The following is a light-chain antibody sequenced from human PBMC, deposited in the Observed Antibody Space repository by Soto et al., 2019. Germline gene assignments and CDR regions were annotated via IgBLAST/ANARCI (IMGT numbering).Light chain of an antibody. CDR3: QQRSNWPWT. J-gene: IGKJ1*01. V-gene: IGKV3-11*01. CDR1: QSVSSY. Sequence: EVVLTQSPATLSLSPGERATLSCRASQSVSSYLAWYQHKPGQAPRLLIYDASNRATGIPARFSGRGSGTDFTLTNSSLEPEDFAVYYCQQRSNWPWTFGQGTKVEIK. CDR2: DAS.